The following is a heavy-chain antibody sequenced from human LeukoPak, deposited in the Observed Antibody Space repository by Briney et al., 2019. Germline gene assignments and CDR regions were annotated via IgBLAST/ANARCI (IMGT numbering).Heavy chain of an antibody. D-gene: IGHD6-6*01. CDR1: GYTFTGHY. CDR3: ARVVAARPGDY. J-gene: IGHJ4*02. Sequence: ASVKVSCKASGYTFTGHYMHWVRQAPGQGLEWMGWINPNSGGTNYAQKFQGRVTMTRDTSISTAYMELSRLRSVDTAVYYCARVVAARPGDYWGQGTLVTVSS. V-gene: IGHV1-2*02. CDR2: INPNSGGT.